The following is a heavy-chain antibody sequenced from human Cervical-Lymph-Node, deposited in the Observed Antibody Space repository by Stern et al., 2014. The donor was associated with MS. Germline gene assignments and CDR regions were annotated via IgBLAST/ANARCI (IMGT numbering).Heavy chain of an antibody. CDR2: LNPTNTYT. V-gene: IGHV1-46*03. Sequence: QVQLVQSGAEVKEPGASVKISCQASGYAFTNYFLHWVRQAPGQGLEWMAILNPTNTYTHYAQKFQGRLTMARDTSIHTVYMELSSLTSEDTATYYCVRADQQDFDHWGQGTQVIVSS. CDR1: GYAFTNYF. CDR3: VRADQQDFDH. J-gene: IGHJ4*02.